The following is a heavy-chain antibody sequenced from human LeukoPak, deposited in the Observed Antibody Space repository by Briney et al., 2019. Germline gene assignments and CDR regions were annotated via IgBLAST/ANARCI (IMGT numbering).Heavy chain of an antibody. CDR2: ISSSSSYI. Sequence: GGSLRLSCAASGFTFSRYSMNWVRQAPGKGLEWVSSISSSSSYIYYADSVKGRFTISRDNAKNSLYLQMNSLRAEDTAVYYCARGGTVLFDYWGQGTLVTVSS. J-gene: IGHJ4*02. CDR1: GFTFSRYS. V-gene: IGHV3-21*01. D-gene: IGHD4-17*01. CDR3: ARGGTVLFDY.